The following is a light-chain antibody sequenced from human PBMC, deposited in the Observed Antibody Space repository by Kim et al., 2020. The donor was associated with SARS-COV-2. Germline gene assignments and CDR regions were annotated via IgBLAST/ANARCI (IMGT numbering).Light chain of an antibody. CDR3: QQYGSSSIT. Sequence: SPAESTALPCSASRRVSSSYLAWYQQRPGQAPRLLIYGASSRATGIPARFSGSGSGTDFTLSISKLEPEDFAVYYCQQYGSSSITFGQGTRLEIK. CDR1: RRVSSSY. J-gene: IGKJ5*01. CDR2: GAS. V-gene: IGKV3-20*01.